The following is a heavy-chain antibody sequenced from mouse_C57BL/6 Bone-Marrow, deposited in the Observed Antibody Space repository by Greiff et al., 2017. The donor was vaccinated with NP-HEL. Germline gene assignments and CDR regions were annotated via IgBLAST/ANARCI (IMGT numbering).Heavy chain of an antibody. D-gene: IGHD3-2*02. CDR3: ARSNSGYYYFDY. V-gene: IGHV1-76*01. J-gene: IGHJ2*01. CDR1: GYTFTDYY. Sequence: VQLQQSGAELVRPGASVKLSCKASGYTFTDYYINWVKQRPGQGLEWIARIYPGSGNTYYNEKFKGKATLTADKSSSTAYMQLSSLTSEDSAVYYCARSNSGYYYFDYWGQGTTLTVSS. CDR2: IYPGSGNT.